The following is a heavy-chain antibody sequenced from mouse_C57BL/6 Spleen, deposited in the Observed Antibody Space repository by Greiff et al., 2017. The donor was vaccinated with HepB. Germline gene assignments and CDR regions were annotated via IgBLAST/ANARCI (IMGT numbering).Heavy chain of an antibody. Sequence: EVKLQESGPELVKPGASVKMSCKASGYTFTDYNMHWVKQSHGKSLEWIGYINPNNGGTSYNQKFKGKATLTVNKSSSTAYMELRSLTSEDSAVYYCARYGYDAYFDYWGQGTTLTVSS. CDR3: ARYGYDAYFDY. J-gene: IGHJ2*01. D-gene: IGHD2-2*01. V-gene: IGHV1-22*01. CDR1: GYTFTDYN. CDR2: INPNNGGT.